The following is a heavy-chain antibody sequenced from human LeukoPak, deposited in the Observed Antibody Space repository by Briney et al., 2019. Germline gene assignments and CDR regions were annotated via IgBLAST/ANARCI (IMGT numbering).Heavy chain of an antibody. V-gene: IGHV3-23*01. D-gene: IGHD1-26*01. J-gene: IGHJ5*02. Sequence: GGSLRLSCAASGFTFSSYAMSWVRQAPGKGLEWVSAISGSGGSTYYADSVKGRFTISRDNSKNTLYLQMNSLRAEDTAVYYCAKDQTMVGATGNWFAPWGQGPLVTVSS. CDR1: GFTFSSYA. CDR3: AKDQTMVGATGNWFAP. CDR2: ISGSGGST.